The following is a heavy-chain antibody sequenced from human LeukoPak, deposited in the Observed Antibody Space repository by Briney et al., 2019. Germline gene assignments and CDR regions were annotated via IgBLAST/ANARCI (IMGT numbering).Heavy chain of an antibody. CDR2: INHSGST. D-gene: IGHD3-3*01. V-gene: IGHV4-34*01. CDR3: ARGVAYYDFWSGRGPLGFDI. J-gene: IGHJ3*02. Sequence: SETLSLTCAVYGGSFSGYYWSWIRQPPGKGLEWIGEINHSGSTNYNPSLKSRVTISVDTSKNQFSLKLSSVTAADTAVYYCARGVAYYDFWSGRGPLGFDIWGQGTMVTVSS. CDR1: GGSFSGYY.